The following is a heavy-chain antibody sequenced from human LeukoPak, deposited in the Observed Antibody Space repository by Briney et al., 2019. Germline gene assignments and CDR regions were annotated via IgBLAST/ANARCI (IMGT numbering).Heavy chain of an antibody. CDR2: IIPILGIE. CDR3: AFRARIVVVVAATDY. V-gene: IGHV1-69*02. J-gene: IGHJ4*02. D-gene: IGHD2-15*01. CDR1: GCTFSSYT. Sequence: SSVKVSCKGSGCTFSSYTISWVRQAPGQGLEWMGRIIPILGIENYAQKFPGRVTITADKSTSTAYMELSSLRSEDTAVYYCAFRARIVVVVAATDYWGQGTLVTVSS.